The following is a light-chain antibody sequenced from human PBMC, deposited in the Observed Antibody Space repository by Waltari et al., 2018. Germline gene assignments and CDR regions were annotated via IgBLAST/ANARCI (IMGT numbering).Light chain of an antibody. CDR2: DSS. J-gene: IGKJ2*01. CDR3: QQSAGSPYT. Sequence: IVLTQSPGTLSLSPGESATLSCRASQSVSTTYLTWYQHKPGQAPRLLIYDSSSSATGIPDRFSGNGSGTDFTLTTNSLELEDFAVYYCQQSAGSPYTFGQGTKLEVK. CDR1: QSVSTTY. V-gene: IGKV3-20*01.